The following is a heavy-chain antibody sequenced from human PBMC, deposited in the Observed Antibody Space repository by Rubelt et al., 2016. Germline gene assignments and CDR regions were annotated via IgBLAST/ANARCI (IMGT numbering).Heavy chain of an antibody. D-gene: IGHD3-3*01. Sequence: QVQLVQSGAEVKKPGSSVKVSCKASGGTFSSYAISWVRQAPGQGLEWMGGIIPIFGTANYAQKFQGRVTITADESTSTAYMELSSLRSEDTAVYYCARVYDFWSGATKYYYYGMDVWGQGTTVTVSS. J-gene: IGHJ6*02. CDR1: GGTFSSYA. V-gene: IGHV1-69*01. CDR3: ARVYDFWSGATKYYYYGMDV. CDR2: IIPIFGTA.